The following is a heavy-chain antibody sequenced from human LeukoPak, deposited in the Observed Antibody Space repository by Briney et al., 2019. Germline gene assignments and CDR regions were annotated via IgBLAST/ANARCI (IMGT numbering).Heavy chain of an antibody. J-gene: IGHJ4*02. Sequence: SENLSLTCTVAGGSISSSSYYWGWIRQPPGKGLEWIGGSYYSGSTYYTPSLKSIVTISVDTSKNQFFLKLSSVTAADTAVYYCARGAGGAAHDYWGQGTLVTVSS. D-gene: IGHD6-6*01. CDR2: SYYSGST. V-gene: IGHV4-39*07. CDR1: GGSISSSSYY. CDR3: ARGAGGAAHDY.